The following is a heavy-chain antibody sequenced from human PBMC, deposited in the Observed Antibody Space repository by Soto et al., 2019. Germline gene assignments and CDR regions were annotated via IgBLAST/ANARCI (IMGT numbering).Heavy chain of an antibody. CDR3: TTVHRARYCSGGSCYRPPLDY. CDR2: IKSKTDGGTT. D-gene: IGHD2-15*01. J-gene: IGHJ4*02. V-gene: IGHV3-15*07. CDR1: GFTFSNAW. Sequence: GGSLRLSCAASGFTFSNAWMNWVRQAPGKGLEWVGRIKSKTDGGTTDYAAPVKGRFTISRDDSKNTLYLQMNSLKTEDTAVYYCTTVHRARYCSGGSCYRPPLDYWGQGTLVTVSS.